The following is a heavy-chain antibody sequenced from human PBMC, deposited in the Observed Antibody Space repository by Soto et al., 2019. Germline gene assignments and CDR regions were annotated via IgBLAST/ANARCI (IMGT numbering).Heavy chain of an antibody. CDR2: IYYSGST. D-gene: IGHD5-12*01. CDR1: GGSISSGGYY. Sequence: QVQLQESGPGLVKPSQTLSLTCTVSGGSISSGGYYWRWLRQHPGKGLEWNGYIYYSGSTYYNPSLKSRVTISVDTSKKQFSLKLSSVTAADTAVYYCARDSPRGYGMDVWGQGTTVTVSS. J-gene: IGHJ6*02. CDR3: ARDSPRGYGMDV. V-gene: IGHV4-31*03.